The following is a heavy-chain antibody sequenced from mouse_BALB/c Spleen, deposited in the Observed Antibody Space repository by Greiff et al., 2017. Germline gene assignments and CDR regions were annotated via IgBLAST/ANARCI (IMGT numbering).Heavy chain of an antibody. CDR1: GFTFSSYA. CDR2: ISSGGSYT. CDR3: ARQDYYGN. J-gene: IGHJ3*01. V-gene: IGHV5-9-3*01. D-gene: IGHD1-1*01. Sequence: EVQLVESGGGLVKPGGSLKLSCAASGFTFSSYAMSWVRQTPEKRLEWVATISSGGSYTYYPDSVKGRFTISRDNAKNTLYLQMSSLRSEDTAMYYCARQDYYGNWGQGTLVTVSA.